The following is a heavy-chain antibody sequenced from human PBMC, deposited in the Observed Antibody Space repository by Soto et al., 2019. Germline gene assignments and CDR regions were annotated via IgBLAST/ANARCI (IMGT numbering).Heavy chain of an antibody. J-gene: IGHJ4*02. CDR2: IYYSGST. V-gene: IGHV4-31*03. CDR1: GGSISSGGYY. CDR3: AIDVPGLASSDEYYFDY. D-gene: IGHD6-13*01. Sequence: QVQLQESGPGLVKPSQTLSLTCTVSGGSISSGGYYWSWIRQHPGKGLEWIGYIYYSGSTYYNPSLKSRITRSVDTSKNQFSLKLSSVNAADTAVYYCAIDVPGLASSDEYYFDYWGQGNLVTVSS.